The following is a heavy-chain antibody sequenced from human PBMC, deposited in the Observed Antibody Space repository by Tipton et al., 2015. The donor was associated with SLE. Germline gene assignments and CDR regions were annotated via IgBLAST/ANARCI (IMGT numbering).Heavy chain of an antibody. D-gene: IGHD6-19*01. CDR1: GFTFSSYS. V-gene: IGHV3-21*03. Sequence: SLRLSCAASGFTFSSYSMNWVRQAPGKGLEWVSSISSSSSYIYYADSVKGRFTISRDNAKNSLYLQMNSLRAEDTAVYYCASQIAVDAFDIWGQGTMVTVSS. CDR2: ISSSSSYI. CDR3: ASQIAVDAFDI. J-gene: IGHJ3*02.